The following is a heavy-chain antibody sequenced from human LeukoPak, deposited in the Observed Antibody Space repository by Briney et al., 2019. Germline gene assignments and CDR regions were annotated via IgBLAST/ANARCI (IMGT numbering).Heavy chain of an antibody. CDR1: GYTFTDYY. Sequence: ASVKVSCKASGYTFTDYYMHCVRQAPGQGREWMGWINPDSGDTNYALKIQGRVTITTDTSISTAYMERRRLRSDDTAVYYCARARVSLEYYFDYWGQGTLVTVSS. CDR3: ARARVSLEYYFDY. J-gene: IGHJ4*02. V-gene: IGHV1-2*02. CDR2: INPDSGDT. D-gene: IGHD3-3*01.